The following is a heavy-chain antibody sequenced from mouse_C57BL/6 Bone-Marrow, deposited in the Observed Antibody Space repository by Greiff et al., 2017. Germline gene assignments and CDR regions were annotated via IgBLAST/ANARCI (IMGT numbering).Heavy chain of an antibody. Sequence: VQLKESGAELVRPGASVKLSCTASGFNIKDDYMHWVKQRPEQGLEWIGWIDPENGDTEYASKFQGKATITADTSSNTAYLQLSSLTSEDTAVYYCTTPYSNFYAMDFWGRGTSVTVSS. J-gene: IGHJ4*01. CDR3: TTPYSNFYAMDF. D-gene: IGHD2-5*01. CDR1: GFNIKDDY. V-gene: IGHV14-4*01. CDR2: IDPENGDT.